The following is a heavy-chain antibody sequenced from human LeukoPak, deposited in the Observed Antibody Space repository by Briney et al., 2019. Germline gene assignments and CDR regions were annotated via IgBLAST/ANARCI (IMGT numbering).Heavy chain of an antibody. CDR1: GASISSSSYY. V-gene: IGHV4-39*01. J-gene: IGHJ4*02. CDR2: IYYSGNT. CDR3: ARFGTYYYGSGSQRFSYYFDY. Sequence: SETLSLTCTVSGASISSSSYYWGWNRQPPGKGLEWIGSIYYSGNTYYNPSLKSRVTISVDTSKNQFSLKLSSVTAADTAVYYCARFGTYYYGSGSQRFSYYFDYWGQGTLVTVSS. D-gene: IGHD3-10*01.